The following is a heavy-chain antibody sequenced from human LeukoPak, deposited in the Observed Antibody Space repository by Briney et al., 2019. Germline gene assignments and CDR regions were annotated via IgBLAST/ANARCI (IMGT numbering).Heavy chain of an antibody. CDR3: ASDPANSSSWGRPER. J-gene: IGHJ4*02. CDR1: GFTFSTYW. D-gene: IGHD6-13*01. V-gene: IGHV3-74*01. Sequence: GGSLRLSCAASGFTFSTYWMHWVRQPPGKGLVWISRINSDGRSTSYADSVKGRFTISRDNAKNTLYLQMNSLRADDTAVYYCASDPANSSSWGRPERWGQGTLVTVSS. CDR2: INSDGRST.